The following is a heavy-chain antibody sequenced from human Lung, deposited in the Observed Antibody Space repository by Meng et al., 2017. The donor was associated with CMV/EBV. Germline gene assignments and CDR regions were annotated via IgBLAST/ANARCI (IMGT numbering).Heavy chain of an antibody. CDR3: ARGGYSDYDGRGSDYYYGRDD. Sequence: ASVKVSCKASGYTFTSYGISWVRQAPGQGLEWMGWISAYNGRTNYAQKFQGRVTMTTDTSTNTAYTELRSLRSDDTAVYFCARGGYSDYDGRGSDYYYGRDDWCQETTVTVSS. D-gene: IGHD5-12*01. CDR1: GYTFTSYG. CDR2: ISAYNGRT. J-gene: IGHJ6*02. V-gene: IGHV1-18*01.